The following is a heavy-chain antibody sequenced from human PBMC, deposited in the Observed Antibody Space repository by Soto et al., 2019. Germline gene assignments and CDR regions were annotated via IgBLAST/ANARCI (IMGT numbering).Heavy chain of an antibody. D-gene: IGHD2-15*01. CDR1: GFTFSTYA. Sequence: QVQVVESGGGVVQPGRSLRLSCAASGFTFSTYAMHWVRQAPGKGLEWVAIISYDGSKIFYADSVKGRFTISRDNSKSTLFLQMNSLRVDDTAVYYCSREVVAAIYFYDCGQGTLVTVSS. CDR2: ISYDGSKI. V-gene: IGHV3-30-3*01. J-gene: IGHJ4*02. CDR3: SREVVAAIYFYD.